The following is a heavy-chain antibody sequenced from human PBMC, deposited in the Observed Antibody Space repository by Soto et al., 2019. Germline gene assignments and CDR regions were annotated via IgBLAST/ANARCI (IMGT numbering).Heavy chain of an antibody. V-gene: IGHV4-39*01. CDR3: ARLTRYCRDGTCNFFDS. CDR1: GGSISSSTYY. J-gene: IGHJ4*02. CDR2: IYYTGST. Sequence: SETLSLTCTLSGGSISSSTYYWGWIRQPPGKGLEWIGSIYYTGSTYYNSSLKSRVTTFVDTSKSQFSLKLNSVTAADTAVYYCARLTRYCRDGTCNFFDSWGQGVLVTVSS. D-gene: IGHD2-15*01.